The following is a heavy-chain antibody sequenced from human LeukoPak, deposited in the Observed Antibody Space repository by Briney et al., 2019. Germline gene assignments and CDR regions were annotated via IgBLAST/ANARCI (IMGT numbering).Heavy chain of an antibody. D-gene: IGHD3-10*01. V-gene: IGHV3-23*01. CDR3: AKVDYYPLWCFDY. CDR2: ISDSGGIT. Sequence: GGSLRLSCAASGFTFSSYPMSWVRQAPGKALEWVSVISDSGGITYYADSVKGRFTISRDNSKHTLYLHMNSLRAEDTAVYYCAKVDYYPLWCFDYWGQGTLVTVSS. CDR1: GFTFSSYP. J-gene: IGHJ4*02.